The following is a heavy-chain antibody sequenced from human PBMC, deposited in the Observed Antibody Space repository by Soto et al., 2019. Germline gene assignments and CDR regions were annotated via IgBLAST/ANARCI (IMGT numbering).Heavy chain of an antibody. CDR3: AKSPPASSGYYSHLDY. Sequence: QVQLQESGPGLVKPSGTLSLTCAVSGGSISSSNWWSWVRQPPGKGLEWIGEIYHSGSTNYTPSLKSRATIPVDKSNAQFSLKLSSVTAADTAVYYCAKSPPASSGYYSHLDYWGQGTLVTVSS. CDR1: GGSISSSNW. J-gene: IGHJ4*02. CDR2: IYHSGST. D-gene: IGHD3-22*01. V-gene: IGHV4-4*02.